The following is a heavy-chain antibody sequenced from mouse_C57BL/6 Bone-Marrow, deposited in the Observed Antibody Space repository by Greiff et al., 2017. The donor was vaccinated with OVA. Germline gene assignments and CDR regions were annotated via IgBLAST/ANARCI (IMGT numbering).Heavy chain of an antibody. CDR3: ARQADYGGSYYLDF. Sequence: EVQGVESGGDLVKPGGSLKLSCAASGFTFSSYGMSWVRQTPDKRLEWVATISSGGSYTYYPDSVKGRFTITRDKAKNTLYLQMSSLKSEDTAMYYCARQADYGGSYYLDFWGQGTTLTVSA. V-gene: IGHV5-6*01. CDR1: GFTFSSYG. D-gene: IGHD1-1*01. J-gene: IGHJ2*01. CDR2: ISSGGSYT.